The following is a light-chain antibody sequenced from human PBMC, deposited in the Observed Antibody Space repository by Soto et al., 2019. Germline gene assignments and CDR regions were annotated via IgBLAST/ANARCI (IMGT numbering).Light chain of an antibody. CDR1: QSVGNS. CDR3: QQYNTYGLT. Sequence: DIQMTQSPSTLSASVGDRVSITCRASQSVGNSLAWYQQRPGKAPKLLIFEASTLESGVPSKFSGSGSDTEFTFTIRSLQPDDSATYYCQQYNTYGLTFGGGTKVEIK. V-gene: IGKV1-5*01. CDR2: EAS. J-gene: IGKJ4*02.